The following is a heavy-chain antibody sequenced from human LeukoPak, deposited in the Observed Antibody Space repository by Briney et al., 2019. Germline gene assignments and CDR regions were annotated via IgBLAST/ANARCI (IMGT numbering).Heavy chain of an antibody. J-gene: IGHJ6*03. CDR3: AGSYYYGSGSYPFWEHSYYYYYMDV. Sequence: SETLSLTCTVSGGSISSYYWSWIRQPAGKGLEWIGRIYTSGSITYNPSLKSRVSMSVDTSKNQFSLKLSSVTAADTAVYYCAGSYYYGSGSYPFWEHSYYYYYMDVWGKGTTVTISS. D-gene: IGHD3-10*01. CDR1: GGSISSYY. CDR2: IYTSGSI. V-gene: IGHV4-4*07.